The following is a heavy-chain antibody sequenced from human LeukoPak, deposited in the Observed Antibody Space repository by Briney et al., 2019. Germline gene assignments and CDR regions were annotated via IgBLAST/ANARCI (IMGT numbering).Heavy chain of an antibody. Sequence: ASVKVSCKASGYTFTSYSISWVRQAPGQGLEWMGWISAYNGNTNYAQKLQGRVTMTTDTSTSTAYMELRSLRSDDTAVYYCARDPALGYTSGWYNWFDPWGQGTLVTVSS. CDR1: GYTFTSYS. J-gene: IGHJ5*02. CDR3: ARDPALGYTSGWYNWFDP. CDR2: ISAYNGNT. V-gene: IGHV1-18*01. D-gene: IGHD6-19*01.